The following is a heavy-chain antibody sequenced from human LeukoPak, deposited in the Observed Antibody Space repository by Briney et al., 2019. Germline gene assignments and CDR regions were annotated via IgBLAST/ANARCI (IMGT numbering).Heavy chain of an antibody. Sequence: SETLSLTCTVSGGSISSSSYYWGWIRQPPGKGLEWIGSIYYSGGTYYNPSLKSRVTISVDTSKNQFSLKLSSVTAADTAVYYCARELRYFDYLSDYWGQGTLVTVSS. CDR2: IYYSGGT. D-gene: IGHD3-9*01. V-gene: IGHV4-39*01. CDR3: ARELRYFDYLSDY. J-gene: IGHJ4*02. CDR1: GGSISSSSYY.